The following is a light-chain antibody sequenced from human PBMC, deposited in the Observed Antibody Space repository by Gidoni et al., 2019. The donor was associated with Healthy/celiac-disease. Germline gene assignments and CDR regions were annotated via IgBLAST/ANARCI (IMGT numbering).Light chain of an antibody. J-gene: IGLJ2*01. V-gene: IGLV2-23*01. CDR2: EGS. CDR1: SSDGGSYNL. Sequence: QSALTQPASVSGSPGQSITIPCTGTSSDGGSYNLVSWYQQHPGKAPKLMIYEGSKRPSVVSNRFSGSKSGNTASLTISGLQAEDEADYYCCSYAGSSTSVVFGGGTKLTVL. CDR3: CSYAGSSTSVV.